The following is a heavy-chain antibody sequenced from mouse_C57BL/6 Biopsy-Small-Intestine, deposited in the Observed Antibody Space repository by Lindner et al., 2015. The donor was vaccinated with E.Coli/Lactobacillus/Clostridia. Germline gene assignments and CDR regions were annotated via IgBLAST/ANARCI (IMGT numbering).Heavy chain of an antibody. V-gene: IGHV14-1*01. J-gene: IGHJ4*01. Sequence: VQLQESGAELVRPGASVKLSCTASGFNIKDYYMHWVKQRPEQGLEWIGRIDPEDGDTEYASKFQGKATITADTSSNTAYLQLSSLTSEDTAVYYCTVTGTYYAMDYWGQGTSVTVSS. CDR3: TVTGTYYAMDY. D-gene: IGHD4-1*01. CDR1: GFNIKDYY. CDR2: IDPEDGDT.